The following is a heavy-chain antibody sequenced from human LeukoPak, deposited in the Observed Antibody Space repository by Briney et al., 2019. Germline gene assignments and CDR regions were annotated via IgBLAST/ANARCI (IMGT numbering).Heavy chain of an antibody. J-gene: IGHJ5*02. CDR2: TRNKANSYTT. CDR3: AREPHTTYYYDSSGENWFDP. D-gene: IGHD3-22*01. V-gene: IGHV3-72*01. Sequence: GGSLRLSCAASGFTFSDHYMDWVRQAPGKGLEWAGRTRNKANSYTTEYAASVKGRFTISRDDSKNSLYLQMNSLKTEDTAVYYCAREPHTTYYYDSSGENWFDPWGQGTLVTVSS. CDR1: GFTFSDHY.